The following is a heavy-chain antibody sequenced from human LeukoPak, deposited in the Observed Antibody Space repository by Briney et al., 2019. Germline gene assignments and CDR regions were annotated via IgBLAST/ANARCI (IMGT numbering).Heavy chain of an antibody. J-gene: IGHJ3*02. CDR3: ARDLPPDDSSGYYFGSAFDI. V-gene: IGHV4-4*07. D-gene: IGHD3-22*01. CDR2: IYTSGST. CDR1: GGSISSYY. Sequence: SETLSLTCTVSGGSISSYYWNWIRQPAGKGLEWIGRIYTSGSTNYNPSLKSRVTMSVDTSKNQFSLKLSSVTAADTAVYYCARDLPPDDSSGYYFGSAFDIWGQGTMVTVSS.